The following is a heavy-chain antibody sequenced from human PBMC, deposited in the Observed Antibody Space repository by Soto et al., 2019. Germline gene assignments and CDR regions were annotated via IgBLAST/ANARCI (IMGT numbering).Heavy chain of an antibody. CDR3: ARDRKVTVLRYFGGACNDAFDI. D-gene: IGHD3-9*01. CDR1: GDSVSSNSAA. CDR2: TYYRSKWYN. Sequence: SQTVSLTCAISGDSVSSNSAAWNWIRQSPSRGLEWLGRTYYRSKWYNDYAVSVKSRITINPDTSKNQFSLQLNSVTPEDTAVYYCARDRKVTVLRYFGGACNDAFDIWGQGTMVTVS. J-gene: IGHJ3*02. V-gene: IGHV6-1*01.